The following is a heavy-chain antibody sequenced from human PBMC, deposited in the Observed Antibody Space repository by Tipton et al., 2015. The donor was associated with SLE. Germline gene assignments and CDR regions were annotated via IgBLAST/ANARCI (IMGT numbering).Heavy chain of an antibody. CDR1: GGSISSGGYY. V-gene: IGHV4-31*03. Sequence: TLSLTCTVSGGSISSGGYYWTWIRQLPGKGLEWIGYIYYSGNTYYNPCLGSRLTISVDTSKDQFSLRLTSVTAADTALYYCARATDWNLSPDVWGKGTTVTVSS. CDR3: ARATDWNLSPDV. CDR2: IYYSGNT. D-gene: IGHD1-7*01. J-gene: IGHJ6*04.